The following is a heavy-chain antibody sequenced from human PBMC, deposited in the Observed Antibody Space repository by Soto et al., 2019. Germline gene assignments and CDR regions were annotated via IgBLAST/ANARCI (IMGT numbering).Heavy chain of an antibody. J-gene: IGHJ4*02. CDR2: ISAYNGNT. CDR3: ARDLGDHWTAHFDY. Sequence: ASVKVSCKASGYTFTSYGISWVRQAPGQGLEWMGWISAYNGNTNYAQKLQGRVTMTTDTSTSTAYMELRSLRSDDTAVYYCARDLGDHWTAHFDYCGQGPLVTVSS. V-gene: IGHV1-18*01. CDR1: GYTFTSYG. D-gene: IGHD1-1*01.